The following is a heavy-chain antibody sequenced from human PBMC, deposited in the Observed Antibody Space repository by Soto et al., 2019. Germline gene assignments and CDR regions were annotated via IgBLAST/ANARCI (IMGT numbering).Heavy chain of an antibody. Sequence: SETLSLTCTVSGGSISSSSYYWGWIRQPPGKGLEWIGSIYYSGSTYYNPSLKSRVTISVDTSKNQFSLKLSSVTAAATAVYYCARHHSDFWSGYYMGVNWFDPWGQGTLVTVS. V-gene: IGHV4-39*01. CDR3: ARHHSDFWSGYYMGVNWFDP. CDR2: IYYSGST. CDR1: GGSISSSSYY. D-gene: IGHD3-3*01. J-gene: IGHJ5*02.